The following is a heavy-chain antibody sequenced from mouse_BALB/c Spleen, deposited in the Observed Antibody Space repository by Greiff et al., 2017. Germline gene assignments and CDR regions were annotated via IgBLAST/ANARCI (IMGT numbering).Heavy chain of an antibody. Sequence: QVQLQQSAAELARPGASVKMSCKASGYTFTSYTMHWVKQRPGQGLEWIGYINPSSGYTEYNQKFKDKTTLTADKSSSTAYMQLSSLTSEDSAVYYCARSGYGGFAYWGQGTLVTVSA. CDR3: ARSGYGGFAY. CDR1: GYTFTSYT. CDR2: INPSSGYT. D-gene: IGHD3-1*01. V-gene: IGHV1-4*02. J-gene: IGHJ3*01.